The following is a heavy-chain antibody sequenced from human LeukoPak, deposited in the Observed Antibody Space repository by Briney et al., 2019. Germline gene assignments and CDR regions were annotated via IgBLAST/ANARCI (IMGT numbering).Heavy chain of an antibody. D-gene: IGHD6-13*01. CDR2: IYPGDSDT. V-gene: IGHV5-51*01. CDR3: ARHQRVYSSSWVPLDY. Sequence: GESLKISCKGSGYSFSTYWIGWVRQMPGKGLEWMGIIYPGDSDTRYSPSFQGQVSISVDKSISTAYLQWSSLEASDTAIYYCARHQRVYSSSWVPLDYWGQGTLVTVSS. J-gene: IGHJ4*02. CDR1: GYSFSTYW.